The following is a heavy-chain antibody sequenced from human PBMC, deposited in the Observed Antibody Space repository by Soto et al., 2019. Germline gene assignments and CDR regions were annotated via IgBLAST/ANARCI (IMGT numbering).Heavy chain of an antibody. CDR2: IIPIFGTA. CDR3: ARDLGYSAYVAGWFDP. D-gene: IGHD5-12*01. CDR1: GGTFSSYA. V-gene: IGHV1-69*13. J-gene: IGHJ5*02. Sequence: ASVKVSCKASGGTFSSYAISWVRQAPGQGLEWMGGIIPIFGTANYAQKFQGRVTITADESTSTAYMELSSLRSEDTAVYYCARDLGYSAYVAGWFDPWGQGTLVTVSS.